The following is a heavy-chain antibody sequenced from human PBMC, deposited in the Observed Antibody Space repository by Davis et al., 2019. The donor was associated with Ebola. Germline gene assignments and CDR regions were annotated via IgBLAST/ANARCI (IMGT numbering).Heavy chain of an antibody. Sequence: ASVKVSCKASGYTFTNYYMHWVRQAPGQGLEWMGMNNPNDGRTIYAQKFQGRVTVTRDTSTTTVYMDLSSLRSEDTALYYCTTPGGQDSGYDVVDIWGQGTMVTVSS. J-gene: IGHJ3*02. V-gene: IGHV1-46*03. D-gene: IGHD5-12*01. CDR2: NNPNDGRT. CDR1: GYTFTNYY. CDR3: TTPGGQDSGYDVVDI.